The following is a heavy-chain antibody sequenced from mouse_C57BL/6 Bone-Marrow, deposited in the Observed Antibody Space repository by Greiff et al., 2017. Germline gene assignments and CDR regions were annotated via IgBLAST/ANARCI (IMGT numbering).Heavy chain of an antibody. CDR1: GFTFSDYY. V-gene: IGHV5-12*01. D-gene: IGHD2-4*01. J-gene: IGHJ2*01. CDR3: ASTMITTGDY. Sequence: EVKLVESGGGLVQPGGSLKLSCAASGFTFSDYYMYWVRQTPEKRLEWVAYISNGGGRTYYPHTVKGRFTISRDTAKNTLYLQMSRLKSEDTAMYYWASTMITTGDYWGQGTTLTVSS. CDR2: ISNGGGRT.